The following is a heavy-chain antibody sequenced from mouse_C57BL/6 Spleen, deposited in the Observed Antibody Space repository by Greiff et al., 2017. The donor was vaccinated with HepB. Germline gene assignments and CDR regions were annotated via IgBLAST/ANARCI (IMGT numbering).Heavy chain of an antibody. J-gene: IGHJ2*01. Sequence: QVQLKQPGAELVKPGASVKLSCKASGYTFTSYWMHWVKQRPGQGLEWIGMIHPNSGSTNYNEKFKSKATLTVDKSSSTAYMQLSSLTSEDSAVYYCERVGVVFDYWGQGTTLTVSS. D-gene: IGHD1-1*02. V-gene: IGHV1-64*01. CDR3: ERVGVVFDY. CDR2: IHPNSGST. CDR1: GYTFTSYW.